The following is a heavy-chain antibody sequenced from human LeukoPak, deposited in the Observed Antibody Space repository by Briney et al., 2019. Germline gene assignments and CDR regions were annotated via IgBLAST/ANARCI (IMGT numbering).Heavy chain of an antibody. CDR3: ARQGSSSGEWGY. D-gene: IGHD6-6*01. V-gene: IGHV3-7*01. J-gene: IGHJ4*02. Sequence: SGGSLRLSCAASGFTFSTYGMHWVRQAPGKGLEWVANIKQDGSEKYYVDSVKGRFTISRDNAKNSLYLQMNSLRAEDTAVYYCARQGSSSGEWGYWGQGTLVTVSS. CDR1: GFTFSTYG. CDR2: IKQDGSEK.